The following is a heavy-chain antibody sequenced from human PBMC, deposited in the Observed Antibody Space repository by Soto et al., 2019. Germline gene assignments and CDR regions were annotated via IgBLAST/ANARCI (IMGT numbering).Heavy chain of an antibody. D-gene: IGHD3-22*01. J-gene: IGHJ4*02. CDR2: INPSGGST. CDR3: ARDDTYYYDSSGYTQENY. V-gene: IGHV1-46*01. CDR1: GYTFTSYY. Sequence: QVQLVQSGAEVKKPGASVKVSCKASGYTFTSYYMHWVRQAPGQGLEWMGIINPSGGSTSYAQKFQGRVTMTRDTSTSTVYMELSSLRSEDTAVYYCARDDTYYYDSSGYTQENYWGQGTLVTVSS.